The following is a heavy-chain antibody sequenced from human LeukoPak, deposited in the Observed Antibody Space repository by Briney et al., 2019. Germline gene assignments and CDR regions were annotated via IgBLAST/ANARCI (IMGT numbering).Heavy chain of an antibody. CDR1: GFTFSSYD. CDR2: IGTAGDT. V-gene: IGHV3-13*01. J-gene: IGHJ4*02. D-gene: IGHD6-13*01. Sequence: SGGSLRLSCAASGFTFSSYDMHWVRQATGKGLEWVSAIGTAGDTYYPGSVKGRFTISRENAKNSLYLQMNSLRAGDTAVYYCARHAAAAGSFDYWGQGTLVTVSS. CDR3: ARHAAAAGSFDY.